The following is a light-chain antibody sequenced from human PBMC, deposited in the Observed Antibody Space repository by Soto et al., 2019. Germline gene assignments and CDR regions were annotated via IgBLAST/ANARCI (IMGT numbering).Light chain of an antibody. V-gene: IGKV1-5*03. J-gene: IGKJ1*01. CDR1: PTISSW. CDR3: QHYNSYSEA. CDR2: KAS. Sequence: DIQMTQSPSTLSGSVGERVTITCRASPTISSWLAWYQQKPGKAPKLLIYKASTLKSGVPSRFSGSGSGTEFTLTISSLQPDDFATYYCQHYNSYSEAFGQGTKVDIK.